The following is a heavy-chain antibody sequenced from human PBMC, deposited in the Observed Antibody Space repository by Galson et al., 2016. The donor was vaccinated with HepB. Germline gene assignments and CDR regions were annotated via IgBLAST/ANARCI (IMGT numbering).Heavy chain of an antibody. CDR1: GFTFSTYG. V-gene: IGHV3-48*02. D-gene: IGHD3-22*01. CDR2: ISGSSATI. J-gene: IGHJ4*02. Sequence: SLRLSCAASGFTFSTYGMTWVRQAPGKGLDWVSYISGSSATIYYADSVRGRFTISRDNAKNSLYLQMNSMRDEDTAVYYCARPHAGGYLDSVAYGYWGQGTLVTVSS. CDR3: ARPHAGGYLDSVAYGY.